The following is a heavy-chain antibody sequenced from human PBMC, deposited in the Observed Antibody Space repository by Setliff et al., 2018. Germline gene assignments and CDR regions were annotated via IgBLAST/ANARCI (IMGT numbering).Heavy chain of an antibody. D-gene: IGHD2-8*01. CDR3: AKVKKPLIRGSGFDY. J-gene: IGHJ4*02. Sequence: PGESLTISCAASGSVFGTYGMHWVRQAPGKGLDWVASVRFDGSYKVYADSVKGRFTISRDNSENTLFLQMTSLRPEDTGIYYCAKVKKPLIRGSGFDYWGRGTLVTVPQ. CDR1: GSVFGTYG. CDR2: VRFDGSYK. V-gene: IGHV3-30*02.